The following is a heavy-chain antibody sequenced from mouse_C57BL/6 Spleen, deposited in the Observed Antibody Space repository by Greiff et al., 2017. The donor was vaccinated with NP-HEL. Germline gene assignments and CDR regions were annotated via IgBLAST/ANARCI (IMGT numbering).Heavy chain of an antibody. CDR3: ARERLRSWFAY. J-gene: IGHJ3*01. D-gene: IGHD2-4*01. CDR2: IDPSDSYT. CDR1: GYTFTSYW. Sequence: QVQLQQPGAELVRPGTSVKLSCKASGYTFTSYWMHWVKQRPGQGLEWIGVIDPSDSYTNYNQKFKGKATLTVDTSSSTAYMQLSSLTSEDSAVYYWARERLRSWFAYWGQGTLVTVSA. V-gene: IGHV1-59*01.